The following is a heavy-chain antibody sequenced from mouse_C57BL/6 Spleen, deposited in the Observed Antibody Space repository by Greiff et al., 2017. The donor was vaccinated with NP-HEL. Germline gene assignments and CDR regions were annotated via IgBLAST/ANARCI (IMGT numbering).Heavy chain of an antibody. Sequence: EVHLVESEGGLVQPGSSMKLSCTASGFTFSDYYMAWVRQVPEKGLEWVANINYDGSSTYYLDSLKSRFIISRDNAKNILYLQMSSLKSEDTATYYCARGFYDGYWDGWGKGTTLTVAS. V-gene: IGHV5-16*01. J-gene: IGHJ2*01. CDR3: ARGFYDGYWDG. D-gene: IGHD2-3*01. CDR2: INYDGSST. CDR1: GFTFSDYY.